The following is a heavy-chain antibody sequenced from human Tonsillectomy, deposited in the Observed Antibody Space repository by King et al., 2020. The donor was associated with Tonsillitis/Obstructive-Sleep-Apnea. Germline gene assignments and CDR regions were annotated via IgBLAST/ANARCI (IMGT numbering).Heavy chain of an antibody. D-gene: IGHD3-16*01. CDR2: IYYSWST. CDR3: AREGDEVDAFDI. CDR1: SGSISSYY. V-gene: IGHV4-59*01. J-gene: IGHJ3*02. Sequence: HVQLQESGPGLVKPSETLSLICTVSSGSISSYYWSWIRQPPGKGLEWIGYIYYSWSTKYNPSLESRVTITVDTSKNQFSLKLSAVTPADTAVYYCAREGDEVDAFDIWGQGTMVTVSS.